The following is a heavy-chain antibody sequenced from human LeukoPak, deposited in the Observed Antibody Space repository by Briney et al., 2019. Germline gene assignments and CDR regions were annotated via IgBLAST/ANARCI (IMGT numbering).Heavy chain of an antibody. CDR1: GFTFSNYW. CDR3: ARSINYYDES. Sequence: LGGSLRLSCAASGFTFSNYWMHWVRQAPGKGLVWVSRINSDGRSTSYADSVRGRFTISRDNAKSTLYLQMNSLIADDTAVYYCARSINYYDESWGQGTLVTVSS. J-gene: IGHJ4*02. CDR2: INSDGRST. D-gene: IGHD3-22*01. V-gene: IGHV3-74*01.